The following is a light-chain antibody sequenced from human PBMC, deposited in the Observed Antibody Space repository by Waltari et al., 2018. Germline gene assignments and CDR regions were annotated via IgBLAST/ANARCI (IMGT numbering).Light chain of an antibody. CDR3: QQYNSFPYS. CDR1: QSISSW. CDR2: KAS. J-gene: IGKJ2*03. V-gene: IGKV1-5*03. Sequence: DIQMTQSPSTLSASVGDRVTITCRASQSISSWLAWYQQKPGKAPKLLIYKASSLESGVTSRFSGSGSGTEFTLTISSMQPDDFETYYCQQYNSFPYSFGQGTKLEIK.